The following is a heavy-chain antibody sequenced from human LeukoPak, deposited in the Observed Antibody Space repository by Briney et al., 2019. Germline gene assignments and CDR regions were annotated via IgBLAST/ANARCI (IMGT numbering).Heavy chain of an antibody. CDR3: ASELWFGESNALDT. Sequence: XGSLRLSCAASGFDFKTYEMNWVRQAPGKGLEWISYISGRNIINYADSVKFRFTISRDNTKNSLDVQMNSLRAEDTAVSYCASELWFGESNALDTWGQGTVVTVSS. J-gene: IGHJ3*02. D-gene: IGHD3-10*01. CDR2: ISGRNII. V-gene: IGHV3-48*03. CDR1: GFDFKTYE.